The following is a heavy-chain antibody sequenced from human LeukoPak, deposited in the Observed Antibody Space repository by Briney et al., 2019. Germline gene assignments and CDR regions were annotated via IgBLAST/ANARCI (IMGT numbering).Heavy chain of an antibody. D-gene: IGHD1-7*01. J-gene: IGHJ6*03. V-gene: IGHV3-11*04. CDR1: GFTFSDYY. CDR2: ISSSGSTI. CDR3: ARDGFGTTSHYYYYYMDV. Sequence: GGSLRLSCAASGFTFSDYYMSWIRQAPGKGREWVSYISSSGSTIYYADSVKGRFTISRDNAKNSLYLQMNSLRAEDTAVYYCARDGFGTTSHYYYYYMDVWGKGTTVTVSS.